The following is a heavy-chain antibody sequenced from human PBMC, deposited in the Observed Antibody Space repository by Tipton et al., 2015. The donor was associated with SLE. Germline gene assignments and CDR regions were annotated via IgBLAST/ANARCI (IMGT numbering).Heavy chain of an antibody. CDR1: GGSVNYYY. CDR3: VKYEATKSVFAL. D-gene: IGHD2/OR15-2a*01. CDR2: IFYTGRT. J-gene: IGHJ4*02. Sequence: TLSLTCTVSGGSVNYYYWSWVRQFPGKGLDWVGYIFYTGRTKYNPSRKSRVTISIDTSENQFSLRLTSVTAADTAVYYCVKYEATKSVFALWGQGALVTVSP. V-gene: IGHV4-59*02.